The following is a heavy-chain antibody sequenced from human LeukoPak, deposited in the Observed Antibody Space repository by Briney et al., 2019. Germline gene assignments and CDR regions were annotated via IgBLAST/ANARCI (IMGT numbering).Heavy chain of an antibody. CDR1: GYTFTSYD. Sequence: ASVKVSCKASGYTFTSYDINWVRQATGQGLEWMGWMNPNSGNTGYAQKFQGRVTMTRNTSISTAYMELSSLRSEDTAVYYCARQNYDDSSGYYYRTPADYWGQGTLVSVSS. CDR3: ARQNYDDSSGYYYRTPADY. V-gene: IGHV1-8*01. D-gene: IGHD3-22*01. J-gene: IGHJ4*02. CDR2: MNPNSGNT.